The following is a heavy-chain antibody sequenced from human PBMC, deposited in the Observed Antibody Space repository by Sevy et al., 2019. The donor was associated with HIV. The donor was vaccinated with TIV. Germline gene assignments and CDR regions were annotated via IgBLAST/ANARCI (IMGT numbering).Heavy chain of an antibody. Sequence: SETLSLTCTVSGGSISSYYWSWIRQPPGKGLEWIGYIYYSGSTNYNPSLKRRGTISVDTSKNQFSLKLTSVTAADTALYYCAGGLHPRWALGARFFDYWGQGTLVTVSS. CDR1: GGSISSYY. D-gene: IGHD1-26*01. V-gene: IGHV4-59*01. CDR3: AGGLHPRWALGARFFDY. J-gene: IGHJ4*02. CDR2: IYYSGST.